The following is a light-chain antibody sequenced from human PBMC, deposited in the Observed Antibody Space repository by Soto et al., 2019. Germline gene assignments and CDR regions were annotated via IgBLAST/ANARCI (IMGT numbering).Light chain of an antibody. CDR3: QHSYSSPT. CDR2: AAX. CDR1: QSVSNW. V-gene: IGKV1-39*01. Sequence: DIQMTQSPATLPVSVGERATLTCRASQSVSNWLVWCQQKPGTAPXXLLXAAXXXPSRVPAGFSGSGSGTDFALTISSLQPEDLATHFFQHSYSSPTFGQGTKVDIK. J-gene: IGKJ2*01.